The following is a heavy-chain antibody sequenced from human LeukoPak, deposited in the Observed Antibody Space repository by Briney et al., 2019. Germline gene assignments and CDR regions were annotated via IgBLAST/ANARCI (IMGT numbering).Heavy chain of an antibody. D-gene: IGHD1-26*01. CDR1: GGSISSNTW. Sequence: SGTLSLTYAVSGGSISSNTWWSWLRQPPGKGLEWIGEIFHGGNTNYNPSLKSRVTISVDKSKNQFSLKLSSVTAADTAVYYCARAGGSGSYYDNLRRYYFDYWGQGTLVTVSS. J-gene: IGHJ4*02. V-gene: IGHV4-4*02. CDR2: IFHGGNT. CDR3: ARAGGSGSYYDNLRRYYFDY.